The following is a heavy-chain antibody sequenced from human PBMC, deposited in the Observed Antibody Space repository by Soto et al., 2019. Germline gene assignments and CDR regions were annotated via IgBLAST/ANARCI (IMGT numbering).Heavy chain of an antibody. CDR3: ARQIYDSDTGPNFQYYFDS. J-gene: IGHJ4*02. V-gene: IGHV5-10-1*01. CDR1: GYSFAGYW. D-gene: IGHD3-22*01. CDR2: TDPSDSQT. Sequence: GESLKISCKGSGYSFAGYWITWVRQKPGKGLEWMGRTDPSDSQTYYSPSFRGHVTISVTKSITTVFLQWSSLRASDTAMYYCARQIYDSDTGPNFQYYFDSWGQGTPVTVSS.